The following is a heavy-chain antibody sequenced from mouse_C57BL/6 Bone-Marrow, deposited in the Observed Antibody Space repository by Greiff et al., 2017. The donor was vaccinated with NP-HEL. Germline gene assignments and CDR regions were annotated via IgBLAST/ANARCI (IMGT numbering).Heavy chain of an antibody. D-gene: IGHD2-3*01. CDR2: ISYDGSN. CDR1: GYSITSGYY. V-gene: IGHV3-6*01. J-gene: IGHJ4*01. Sequence: DVKLQESGPGLVKPSQSLSLTCSVTGYSITSGYYWNWIRQFPGNKLEWMGYISYDGSNNYNPSLKNRISITRDTSKNQFFLKLNSVTTEDTATYYCARRRLLPYAMDYWGQGTSVTVSS. CDR3: ARRRLLPYAMDY.